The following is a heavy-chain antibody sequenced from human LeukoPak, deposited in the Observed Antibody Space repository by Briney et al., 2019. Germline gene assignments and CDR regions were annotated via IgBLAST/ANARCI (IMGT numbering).Heavy chain of an antibody. J-gene: IGHJ3*02. CDR3: ARRTSGAFAI. CDR2: ISSSGSDK. Sequence: GGSLRLSCAASGFTVSNNYINWVRQAPGKGLEWVSYISSSGSDKYYPDSVKGRFTISRDNAKNSLYLQMNSLRAEDTAVYYCARRTSGAFAIWGQGTKVTVSS. CDR1: GFTVSNNY. V-gene: IGHV3-11*04.